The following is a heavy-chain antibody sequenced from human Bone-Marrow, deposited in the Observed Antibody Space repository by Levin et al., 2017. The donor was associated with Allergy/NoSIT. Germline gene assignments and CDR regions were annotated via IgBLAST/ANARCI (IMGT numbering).Heavy chain of an antibody. D-gene: IGHD2-15*01. V-gene: IGHV1-46*01. Sequence: GESLKISCKASGYTFTTYYIHWVRQAPGQGLEWMGMINPSGGSTSYAQKFQGRVTMTIDTSTSTVYMELSSLRSEDTAVYYCARGLGYCSGGGCHWGQGTLVTVSS. CDR2: INPSGGST. CDR1: GYTFTTYY. J-gene: IGHJ4*02. CDR3: ARGLGYCSGGGCH.